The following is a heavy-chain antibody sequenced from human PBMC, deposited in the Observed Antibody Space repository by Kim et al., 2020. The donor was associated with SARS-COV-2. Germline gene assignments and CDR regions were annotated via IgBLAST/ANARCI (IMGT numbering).Heavy chain of an antibody. CDR2: INAGNGNT. V-gene: IGHV1-3*01. CDR1: GYTFTSYA. D-gene: IGHD5-12*01. CDR3: ARDLLVATIFGGYYYYYYGMDV. J-gene: IGHJ6*02. Sequence: ASVKVSCKASGYTFTSYAMHWVRQAPGQRLEWMGWINAGNGNTKYSQKFQGRVTITRDTSASTAYMELSSLRSEDTAVYYCARDLLVATIFGGYYYYYYGMDVWGQGTTVTVSS.